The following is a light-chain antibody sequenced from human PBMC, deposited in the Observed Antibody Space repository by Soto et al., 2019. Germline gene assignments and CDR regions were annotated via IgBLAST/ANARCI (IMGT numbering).Light chain of an antibody. CDR2: GAS. Sequence: EIVMTQSPATLSVSPGERATLSCRASQSVSSNLAWYQQKPGQAPRLLIYGASTRATGIPARFSGSGSGTEFNFTISSLQSEDFAVYYCQQYNNWPPTFGQGTKVEIK. J-gene: IGKJ1*01. CDR1: QSVSSN. CDR3: QQYNNWPPT. V-gene: IGKV3-15*01.